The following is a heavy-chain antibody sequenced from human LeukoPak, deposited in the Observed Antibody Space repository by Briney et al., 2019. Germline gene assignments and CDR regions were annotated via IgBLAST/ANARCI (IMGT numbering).Heavy chain of an antibody. Sequence: GASVKVSCKASGYTFTGYYMHWVRQMPGKGLEWMGIIYPGDSDTRYSPSFQGQVTISADKSISTAYLQWSSLKASDTAMYYCARPAHYGDYVGFAFDIWGQGTMVTVSS. CDR1: GYTFTGYY. D-gene: IGHD4-17*01. CDR2: IYPGDSDT. J-gene: IGHJ3*02. CDR3: ARPAHYGDYVGFAFDI. V-gene: IGHV5-51*01.